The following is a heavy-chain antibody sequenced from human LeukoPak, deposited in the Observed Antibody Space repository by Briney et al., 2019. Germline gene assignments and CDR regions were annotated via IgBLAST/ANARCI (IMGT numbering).Heavy chain of an antibody. D-gene: IGHD3-22*01. Sequence: SETLSLTCTVSGGSISSYYWSWVRQPPGKGLEWIGYIYYSGSTIYNPSLKSRVTISVDTSKNQFSLKLSSVTAADTAVYYCARQHLRWLLPIDYWGQGTLVTVSS. CDR3: ARQHLRWLLPIDY. CDR1: GGSISSYY. V-gene: IGHV4-59*08. CDR2: IYYSGST. J-gene: IGHJ4*02.